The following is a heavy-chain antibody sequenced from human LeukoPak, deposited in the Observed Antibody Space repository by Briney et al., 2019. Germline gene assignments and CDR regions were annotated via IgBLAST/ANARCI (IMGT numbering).Heavy chain of an antibody. CDR2: IIPIFGTA. CDR1: GYTFSNYC. J-gene: IGHJ4*02. Sequence: SVKVSCKASGYTFSNYCMHWVRQAPGQGLEWMGRIIPIFGTANYAQKFQGRVTITTDESTSTAYMELSSLRSEDTAVYYCARGAYDSSGYHNYWGQGTLVTVSS. CDR3: ARGAYDSSGYHNY. D-gene: IGHD3-22*01. V-gene: IGHV1-69*05.